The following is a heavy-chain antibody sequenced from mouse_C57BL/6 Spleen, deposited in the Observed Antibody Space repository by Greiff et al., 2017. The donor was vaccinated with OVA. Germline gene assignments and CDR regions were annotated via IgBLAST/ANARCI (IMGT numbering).Heavy chain of an antibody. J-gene: IGHJ4*01. Sequence: VQLQQPGAELVKPGASVKLSCKASGYTFTSYWMHWVKQRPGQGLEWIGMIHPNSGSTNYNEKFKSKATLTVDKSSSTAYMQLSSLTSEDSAVYYCAREGDYYGSSFYAMDYWGQGTSVTVSS. D-gene: IGHD1-1*01. V-gene: IGHV1-64*01. CDR1: GYTFTSYW. CDR2: IHPNSGST. CDR3: AREGDYYGSSFYAMDY.